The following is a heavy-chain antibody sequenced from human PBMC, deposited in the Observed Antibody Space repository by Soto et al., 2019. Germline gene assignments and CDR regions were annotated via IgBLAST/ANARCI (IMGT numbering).Heavy chain of an antibody. D-gene: IGHD4-17*01. CDR3: ARRPVTYYFDY. V-gene: IGHV3-30-3*01. CDR1: GFTFSNYA. CDR2: ISYDGSNK. J-gene: IGHJ4*02. Sequence: QVQLVESGGGVAQPGRSLRLSCAASGFTFSNYAMHWVRQAPGKGLEWVAVISYDGSNKYYADSVKGRFTISRDNSKNTLYQQMNSLRAEDTAVYYCARRPVTYYFDYWGQGTLVTVSS.